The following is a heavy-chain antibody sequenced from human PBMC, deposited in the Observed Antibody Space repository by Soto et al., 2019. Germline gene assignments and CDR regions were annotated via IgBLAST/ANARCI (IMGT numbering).Heavy chain of an antibody. CDR3: ARPRSSGHFDY. CDR2: IYYSGST. CDR1: GGSISSSSYY. Sequence: SETLSLTCTVSGGSISSSSYYWGWIRQPPGKGLEWIGSIYYSGSTYYNPSLKSRVTISVDTSKNQFSLKLSSVTAADTAVYYCARPRSSGHFDYWGQGTLVTVSS. V-gene: IGHV4-39*01. D-gene: IGHD3-10*01. J-gene: IGHJ4*02.